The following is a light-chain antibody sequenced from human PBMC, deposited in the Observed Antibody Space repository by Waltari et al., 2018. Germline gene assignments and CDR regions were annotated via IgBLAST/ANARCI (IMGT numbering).Light chain of an antibody. CDR3: QQYYTVPPHT. Sequence: DIVMTQSPDSLAVYLGERATINCKSSQSVLYSSNNKNYLAWYQQKPGLPPKLLIYWASTRESGVPDRFSGSGSGTDFTLTISSLQAEDVAVYYCQQYYTVPPHTFGGGTKVEIK. CDR2: WAS. V-gene: IGKV4-1*01. CDR1: QSVLYSSNNKNY. J-gene: IGKJ4*01.